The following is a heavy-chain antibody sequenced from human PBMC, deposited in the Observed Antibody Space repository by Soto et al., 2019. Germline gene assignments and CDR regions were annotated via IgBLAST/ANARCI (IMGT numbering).Heavy chain of an antibody. J-gene: IGHJ4*02. CDR3: ANLGPYGDQAYYFDY. CDR2: ISGSGGST. D-gene: IGHD4-17*01. V-gene: IGHV3-23*01. Sequence: EVQLLESGGGLVQPGGSLRLSCAASGFTFSGYAMSWVRQAPGKGLEWVSAISGSGGSTYYADSVKGRFTISRDNSKNTLYLQMNSLRAEDTAVYYCANLGPYGDQAYYFDYWGQGTLVTVSS. CDR1: GFTFSGYA.